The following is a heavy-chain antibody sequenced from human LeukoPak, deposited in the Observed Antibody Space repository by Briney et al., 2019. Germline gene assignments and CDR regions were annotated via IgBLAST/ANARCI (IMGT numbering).Heavy chain of an antibody. Sequence: PSETLSLTCTVSGGSISSYYWSWIRQPPGKGLEWIGYIYYSGSTNYNPSLKSRVTISVDTSKNQFSLKPSSVTAADTAVYYCARGGARRNFDYWGQGTLVTVSS. CDR1: GGSISSYY. J-gene: IGHJ4*02. D-gene: IGHD6-6*01. CDR2: IYYSGST. V-gene: IGHV4-59*01. CDR3: ARGGARRNFDY.